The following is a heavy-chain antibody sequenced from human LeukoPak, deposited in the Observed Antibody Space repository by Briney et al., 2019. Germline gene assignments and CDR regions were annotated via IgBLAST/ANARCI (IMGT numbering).Heavy chain of an antibody. V-gene: IGHV4-34*01. D-gene: IGHD6-19*01. J-gene: IGHJ4*02. Sequence: PSETLSLTCAVYGGSFSGYYWSWIRQPPGKGLEWTGEINHSGSTNYNPSLKSRVTISVDTSKNQFSLKLSSVTAADTAVYYCARTGGAVAGNFDYWGQGTLVTVSS. CDR1: GGSFSGYY. CDR3: ARTGGAVAGNFDY. CDR2: INHSGST.